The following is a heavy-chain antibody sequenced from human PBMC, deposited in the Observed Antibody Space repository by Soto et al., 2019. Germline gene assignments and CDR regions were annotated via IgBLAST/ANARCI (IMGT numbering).Heavy chain of an antibody. CDR1: GGKFSTFA. Sequence: QVQLVQSGAEVKRPGSSVKVSCKASGGKFSTFAINWVRQAPGHGLAWMGGIIPLFGEATYGRKFQGRVTPPAHESTTTACMELSILRSADTAVSYCARGVYSDGPTEDYVNWPPLLWCQGPRITVTS. V-gene: IGHV1-69*01. D-gene: IGHD1-1*01. CDR2: IIPLFGEA. J-gene: IGHJ4*02. CDR3: ARGVYSDGPTEDYVNWPPLL.